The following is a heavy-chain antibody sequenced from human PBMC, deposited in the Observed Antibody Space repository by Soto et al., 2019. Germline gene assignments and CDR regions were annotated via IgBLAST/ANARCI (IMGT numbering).Heavy chain of an antibody. J-gene: IGHJ5*02. CDR2: IYYSGST. D-gene: IGHD7-27*01. CDR1: GGSISSYY. Sequence: SETLSLTSTVSGGSISSYYWSWIRQPPGKGLEWIGYIYYSGSTNYNPSLKSRVTISVDTSKNQFSLKLSSVTAADTAVYYCARSNWGVGWFDPWGQGTLVTVSS. V-gene: IGHV4-59*01. CDR3: ARSNWGVGWFDP.